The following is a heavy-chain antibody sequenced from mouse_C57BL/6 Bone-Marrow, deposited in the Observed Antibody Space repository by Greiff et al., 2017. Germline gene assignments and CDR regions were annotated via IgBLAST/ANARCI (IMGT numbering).Heavy chain of an antibody. D-gene: IGHD2-3*01. Sequence: VQLKESGAELVRPGASVKLSCTASGFNIKDDYMHWVKPRPEQGLAWIGWIDPENGDTEYASKFQGKATITADTSSNTAYLQLSSLTSEDTAVYYCASMYYFDYWGQGTTLTGSS. J-gene: IGHJ2*01. CDR1: GFNIKDDY. CDR2: IDPENGDT. V-gene: IGHV14-4*01. CDR3: ASMYYFDY.